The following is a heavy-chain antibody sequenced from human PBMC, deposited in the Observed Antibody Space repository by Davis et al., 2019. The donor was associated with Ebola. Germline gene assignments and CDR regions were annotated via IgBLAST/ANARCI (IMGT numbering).Heavy chain of an antibody. Sequence: PGGSLRLSCAASGFTFSSYDMHWVRQATGKGLEWVSAIGTAGDTYYPGSVKGRFTISRENAKNSLYLQMNSLRAGDTAVYYCARDSGVGGYYDPGGMDVWGKGTTVTVSS. D-gene: IGHD3-22*01. V-gene: IGHV3-13*01. J-gene: IGHJ6*04. CDR2: IGTAGDT. CDR3: ARDSGVGGYYDPGGMDV. CDR1: GFTFSSYD.